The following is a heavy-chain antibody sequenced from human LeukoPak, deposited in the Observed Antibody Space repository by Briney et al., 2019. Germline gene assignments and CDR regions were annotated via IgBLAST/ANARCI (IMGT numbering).Heavy chain of an antibody. V-gene: IGHV3-74*01. Sequence: PGGSLRLSCAASGFTFSTYWMHWVRQAPGKGRLWVSHINGDGSTTNYADSVKGRFTISRDNAKNTLYLQMNSLRAEDTAVYYCAEAASVRGVSYWGQGTLVTVSS. D-gene: IGHD3-10*01. J-gene: IGHJ4*02. CDR2: INGDGSTT. CDR1: GFTFSTYW. CDR3: AEAASVRGVSY.